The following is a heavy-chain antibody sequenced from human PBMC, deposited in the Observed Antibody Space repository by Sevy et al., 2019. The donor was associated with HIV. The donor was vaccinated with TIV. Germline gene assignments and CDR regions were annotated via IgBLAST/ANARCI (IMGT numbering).Heavy chain of an antibody. Sequence: SETLSLTCTVSGGSISSYYWSWIRQPPGKGLEWIGNIYYSGSTNYNPSLKSRVTISVDTSKKQFSLKLSSVTAADTAVYYCASVHTTMVSIDYWGQGTLVTVSS. D-gene: IGHD5-18*01. CDR1: GGSISSYY. J-gene: IGHJ4*02. CDR2: IYYSGST. CDR3: ASVHTTMVSIDY. V-gene: IGHV4-59*01.